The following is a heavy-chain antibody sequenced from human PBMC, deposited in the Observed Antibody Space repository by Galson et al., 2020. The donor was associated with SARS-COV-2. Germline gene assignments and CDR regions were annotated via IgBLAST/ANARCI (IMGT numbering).Heavy chain of an antibody. CDR3: ARSTRITIFGVVYYYYGMDV. V-gene: IGHV3-30*04. Sequence: QLGESLKISCAAFGFTFSSYAMHWVRQAPGKGLEWVAVISYDGSNKYYADSVKGRFTISRDNSKNTLYLQMNSLRAEDTAVYYCARSTRITIFGVVYYYYGMDVWGQGTTVTVAS. J-gene: IGHJ6*02. CDR2: ISYDGSNK. CDR1: GFTFSSYA. D-gene: IGHD3-3*01.